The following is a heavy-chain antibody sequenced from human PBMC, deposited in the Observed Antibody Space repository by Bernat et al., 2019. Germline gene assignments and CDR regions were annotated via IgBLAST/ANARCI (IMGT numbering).Heavy chain of an antibody. CDR1: GFTFSDYY. Sequence: QVQLVESGGGVVQPGRSLSLSCAASGFTFSDYYLSWTRQAPGKGLDWVSYISSSSRYTNYADSVKGRFTISGDNAKNSLYLQMHSLRAEDTAVYYCARGTATSAPYMDVWGKGTTVTASS. CDR3: ARGTATSAPYMDV. J-gene: IGHJ6*03. CDR2: ISSSSRYT. V-gene: IGHV3-11*05.